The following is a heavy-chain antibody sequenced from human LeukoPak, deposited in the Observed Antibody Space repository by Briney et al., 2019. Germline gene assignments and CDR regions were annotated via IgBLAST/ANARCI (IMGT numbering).Heavy chain of an antibody. V-gene: IGHV1-46*01. CDR2: INPSGGST. CDR1: GYTFTSYY. Sequence: ASVKVSCKASGYTFTSYYMHWVRQAPGQGLEWMGIINPSGGSTSYAQKLQGRVTMTRDTSTSTVYMELSSLRSEDTAVYYCARDPGYYDSSGYPVVGYFQHWGQGTLVTVSS. CDR3: ARDPGYYDSSGYPVVGYFQH. J-gene: IGHJ1*01. D-gene: IGHD3-22*01.